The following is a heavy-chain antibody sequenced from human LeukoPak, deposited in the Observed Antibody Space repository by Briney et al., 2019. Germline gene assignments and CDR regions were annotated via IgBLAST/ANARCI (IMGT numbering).Heavy chain of an antibody. D-gene: IGHD3-10*01. CDR3: ASEYYGSGSYYKPDYYYYYGMDV. CDR1: GYTFTGYG. J-gene: IGHJ6*02. V-gene: IGHV1-18*01. Sequence: ASVKVSCKASGYTFTGYGISWVRRAPGQGLEWMGWISAYNGNTNYAQKLQGRVTMTTDTSTSTAYMELRSLRSDDTAVYYCASEYYGSGSYYKPDYYYYYGMDVWGQGTTVTVSS. CDR2: ISAYNGNT.